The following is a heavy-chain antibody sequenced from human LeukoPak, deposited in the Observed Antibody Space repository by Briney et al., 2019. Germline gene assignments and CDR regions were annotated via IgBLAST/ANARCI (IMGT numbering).Heavy chain of an antibody. D-gene: IGHD4-23*01. J-gene: IGHJ4*02. Sequence: GGSLRLSCAASGFTFNMYWMTWVRQAPGKGLESVAYINKNGSDKYYVDSVKGRFTVSRDNAKNSLYLQMNSLRAEDTAVYYCARDAGYGGNSDYWGQGTLVTVSS. CDR1: GFTFNMYW. CDR3: ARDAGYGGNSDY. CDR2: INKNGSDK. V-gene: IGHV3-7*01.